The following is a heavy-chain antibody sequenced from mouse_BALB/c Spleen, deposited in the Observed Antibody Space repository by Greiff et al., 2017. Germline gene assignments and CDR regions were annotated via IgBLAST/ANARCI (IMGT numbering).Heavy chain of an antibody. J-gene: IGHJ3*01. CDR3: ARWGYETWFAY. CDR2: INPYNDGT. V-gene: IGHV1-14*01. D-gene: IGHD2-14*01. Sequence: LVESGPELVKPGASVKMSCKASGYTFTSYVMHWVKQKPGQGLEWIGYINPYNDGTKYNEKFKGKATLTSDKSSSTAYMELSSLTSEDSAVYYCARWGYETWFAYWGQGTLVTVSA. CDR1: GYTFTSYV.